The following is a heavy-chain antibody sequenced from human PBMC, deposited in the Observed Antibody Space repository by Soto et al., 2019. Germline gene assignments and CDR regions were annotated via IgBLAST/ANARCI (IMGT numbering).Heavy chain of an antibody. CDR3: ARSHRDNWGSPDYFDY. CDR1: GGSISSGGYY. V-gene: IGHV4-31*03. D-gene: IGHD7-27*01. Sequence: QVQLQESGPGLVKPSQTLSLTCTVSGGSISSGGYYWSWIRQHPGKGLEWIGYIYYNGDTYYNPSLKSRVSISIDTSKNQVYLRLTSVTAADTAVYYCARSHRDNWGSPDYFDYWGQGTLVTVSS. CDR2: IYYNGDT. J-gene: IGHJ4*02.